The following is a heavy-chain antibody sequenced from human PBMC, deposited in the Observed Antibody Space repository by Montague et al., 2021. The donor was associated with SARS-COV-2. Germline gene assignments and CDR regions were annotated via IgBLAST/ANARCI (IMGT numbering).Heavy chain of an antibody. V-gene: IGHV4-61*01. Sequence: SETLSLTCTVSGGSVSSGSYYWSWIRQPPGKGLEWIGNIYYSGSTNYNPSLKSRVTISVDTSKNQFSLKLSSVTAADTAVYYCARDPWRLTIFGVVTMDGMDVWGQGTTVTVSS. CDR3: ARDPWRLTIFGVVTMDGMDV. CDR1: GGSVSSGSYY. D-gene: IGHD3-3*01. J-gene: IGHJ6*02. CDR2: IYYSGST.